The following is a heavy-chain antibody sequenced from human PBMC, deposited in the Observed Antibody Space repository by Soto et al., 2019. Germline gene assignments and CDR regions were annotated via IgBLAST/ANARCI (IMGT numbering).Heavy chain of an antibody. J-gene: IGHJ4*02. D-gene: IGHD6-13*01. Sequence: PGGSLRLSCAASGFTFSSYGMHWVRQAPGKGLEWVAVISYDGSNKYYADSVKGRFNISRDNSKNTLYLQMNSLRAEDTAVYYCAKESTAAAGLNFDYWGQGTLVTVSS. CDR3: AKESTAAAGLNFDY. V-gene: IGHV3-30*18. CDR2: ISYDGSNK. CDR1: GFTFSSYG.